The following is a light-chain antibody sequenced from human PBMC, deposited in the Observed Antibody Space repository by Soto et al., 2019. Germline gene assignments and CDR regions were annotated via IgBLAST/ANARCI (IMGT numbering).Light chain of an antibody. V-gene: IGKV1-5*03. CDR1: QDIDNW. J-gene: IGKJ4*01. CDR3: HQYDSFPLA. Sequence: IQMTQSPPTLSASVGDTVTITCRATQDIDNWLAWYQQKPGEGPKILVYEASILQSGVPSRFSGSGSGTRFTLAITNLQPDDFATYYCHQYDSFPLAFGGGTKVEIK. CDR2: EAS.